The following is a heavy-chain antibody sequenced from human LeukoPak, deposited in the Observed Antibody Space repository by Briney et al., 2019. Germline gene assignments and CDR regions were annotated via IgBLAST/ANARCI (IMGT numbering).Heavy chain of an antibody. V-gene: IGHV3-30*02. Sequence: PGGSLRLSCAASGFTFSSYGMHWVRQAPGKGLEWVVFIRYDGSNKYYADSVKGRFTISRDNSKNTLYLQMNSLRAEDTAVYYCAKAPVAGPNWFDPWGQGTLVTVSS. CDR1: GFTFSSYG. CDR3: AKAPVAGPNWFDP. CDR2: IRYDGSNK. D-gene: IGHD6-19*01. J-gene: IGHJ5*02.